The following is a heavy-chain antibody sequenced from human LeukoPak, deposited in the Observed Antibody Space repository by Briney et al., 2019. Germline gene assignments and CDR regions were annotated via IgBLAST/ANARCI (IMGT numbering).Heavy chain of an antibody. D-gene: IGHD1-26*01. CDR2: ISYDGSNK. Sequence: GGSLRLSCAASGFTFSSYGMHWVRQAPGKGLEWVAVISYDGSNKYYADSVKGRFTISRDNSKNTLYLQMNSLRAEDTAVYYCAKDPRIDLNYWGQGTLVTVSS. V-gene: IGHV3-30*18. CDR1: GFTFSSYG. J-gene: IGHJ4*02. CDR3: AKDPRIDLNY.